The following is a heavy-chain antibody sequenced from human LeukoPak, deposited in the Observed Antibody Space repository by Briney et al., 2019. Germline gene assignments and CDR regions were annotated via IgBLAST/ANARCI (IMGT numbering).Heavy chain of an antibody. D-gene: IGHD2-2*02. Sequence: SETLSLTCAVSGYSISSGYYWGWIRQPPGKGLEWIGSIYHSGSTYYNPSLKSRVTISVDTSKNQFSLKLSSVTAADTAVYYCASRDIVVVPAAIRTPHLDYWGQGTLVTVSS. V-gene: IGHV4-38-2*01. CDR2: IYHSGST. CDR1: GYSISSGYY. CDR3: ASRDIVVVPAAIRTPHLDY. J-gene: IGHJ4*02.